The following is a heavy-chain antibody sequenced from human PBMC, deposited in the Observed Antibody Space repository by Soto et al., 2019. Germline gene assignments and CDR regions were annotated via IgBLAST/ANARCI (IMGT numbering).Heavy chain of an antibody. CDR1: GYTFTAYY. CDR2: INPNSGGT. V-gene: IGHV1-2*02. J-gene: IGHJ5*02. D-gene: IGHD3-10*01. Sequence: ASVKVSCKASGYTFTAYYMHWVRQAPGQGLEWMGWINPNSGGTNYAQKFQGTVAMTRDTSISTAYMELTSLTYDDTAVYYWAREGDYGSGSSWFDPWGQGTLVTVSS. CDR3: AREGDYGSGSSWFDP.